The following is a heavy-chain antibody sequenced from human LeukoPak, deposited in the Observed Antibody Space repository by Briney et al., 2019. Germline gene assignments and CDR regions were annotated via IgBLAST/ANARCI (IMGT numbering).Heavy chain of an antibody. CDR2: IYHSGST. CDR3: AREPGIQLWYAARTYWYFDL. D-gene: IGHD5-18*01. J-gene: IGHJ2*01. Sequence: SGTLSLTCVVSGGSISSSNWWSWVRQPPEKGLEWIGEIYHSGSTNYNPSLKSRVTISVDTSKNQFSLKLSSVTAADTAVYYCAREPGIQLWYAARTYWYFDLWGRGTLVTVSS. CDR1: GGSISSSNW. V-gene: IGHV4-4*02.